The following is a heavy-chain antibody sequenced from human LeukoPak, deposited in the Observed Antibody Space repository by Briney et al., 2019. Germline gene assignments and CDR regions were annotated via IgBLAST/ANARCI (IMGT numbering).Heavy chain of an antibody. CDR2: ISSSGSTI. V-gene: IGHV3-11*01. CDR3: ARDRHPAGDPYYFDY. Sequence: GGSLRLSCAASGLSFSGYYMSWIRQAPGKGLEWVSYISSSGSTIYYADSVKGRFTISRDNAKNSLYLQMNSLRAEDTAVYYCARDRHPAGDPYYFDYWGQGTLVTVSS. J-gene: IGHJ4*02. CDR1: GLSFSGYY. D-gene: IGHD3-16*01.